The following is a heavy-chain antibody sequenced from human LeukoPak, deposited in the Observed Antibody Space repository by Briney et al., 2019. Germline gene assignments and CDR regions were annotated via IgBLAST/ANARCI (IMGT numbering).Heavy chain of an antibody. CDR1: GGSISSGGYY. Sequence: KASETLSLTCTVSGGSISSGGYYWSWIRQHPGKGLEWIGYIYYSGSTYYNPSLKSRVTISVDTSKNQFSLKLGSVTAADTAVYYCAREGDYGDYLSLWGQGTLVTVSS. V-gene: IGHV4-31*03. J-gene: IGHJ4*02. CDR3: AREGDYGDYLSL. D-gene: IGHD4-17*01. CDR2: IYYSGST.